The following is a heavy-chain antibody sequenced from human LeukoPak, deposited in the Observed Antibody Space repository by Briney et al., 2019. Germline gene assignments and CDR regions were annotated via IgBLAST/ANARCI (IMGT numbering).Heavy chain of an antibody. CDR3: ARELTGDDAFDI. D-gene: IGHD1-20*01. V-gene: IGHV4-4*07. J-gene: IGHJ3*02. CDR2: IYTSGTT. Sequence: PSETLSLTCAVYGGSFSGYYWSWIRQPAGKGLEWIGRIYTSGTTNYNPSLKSRVTISVDTSKNQFSLKLSSVTAADTAVYYCARELTGDDAFDIWGQGTMVTVSS. CDR1: GGSFSGYY.